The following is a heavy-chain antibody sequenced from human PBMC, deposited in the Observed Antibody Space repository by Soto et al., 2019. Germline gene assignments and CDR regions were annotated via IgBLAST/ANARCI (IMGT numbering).Heavy chain of an antibody. CDR2: IVASGSGT. J-gene: IGHJ6*03. CDR3: ARNDMVRGVANYYYMDV. V-gene: IGHV3-23*01. Sequence: EVQLLESGGGLVQPGGFLRLSCAASGFTFNSYAMSWVRQAPGKGLEWVSAIVASGSGTSYADSVKGRFTISRDNSKSTLYLQMNSLRAEDTAVYYCARNDMVRGVANYYYMDVWGKGTTVTVSS. D-gene: IGHD3-10*01. CDR1: GFTFNSYA.